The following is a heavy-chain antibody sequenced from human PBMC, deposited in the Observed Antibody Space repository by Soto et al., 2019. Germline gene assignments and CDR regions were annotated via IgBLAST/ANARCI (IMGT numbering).Heavy chain of an antibody. CDR3: VTHRRYYYDGRGYYYYFDY. Sequence: QITLEESGPTLVKPTQTLTLTCTFSGFSLSTSGVGVGWIRQPPGKALEWLALFYWDDDKRYSPSLKSRLTISNDTSKNQVVLTMTNMDPVDTATYYCVTHRRYYYDGRGYYYYFDYWGQGTLVTVSS. J-gene: IGHJ4*02. CDR2: FYWDDDK. V-gene: IGHV2-5*02. CDR1: GFSLSTSGVG. D-gene: IGHD3-22*01.